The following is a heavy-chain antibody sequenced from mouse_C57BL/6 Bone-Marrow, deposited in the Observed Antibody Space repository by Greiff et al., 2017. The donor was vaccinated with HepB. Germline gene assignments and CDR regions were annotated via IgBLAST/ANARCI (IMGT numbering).Heavy chain of an antibody. CDR3: ARYYGKRD. CDR1: GFTFSSYA. V-gene: IGHV5-4*01. CDR2: ISDGGSYT. D-gene: IGHD2-1*01. J-gene: IGHJ3*01. Sequence: EVHLVESGGGLVKPGGSLKLSCAASGFTFSSYAMSWVRQTPEKRLEWVATISDGGSYTYYPDNVKGRFTISRDNAKNNLYLQMSHLKSEDTAMYYCARYYGKRDWGQGTLVTVSA.